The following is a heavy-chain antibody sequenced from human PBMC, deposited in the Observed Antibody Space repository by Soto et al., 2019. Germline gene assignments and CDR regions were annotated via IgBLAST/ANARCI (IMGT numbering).Heavy chain of an antibody. CDR1: GFTFDEFG. D-gene: IGHD6-13*01. V-gene: IGHV3-23*01. CDR3: ARDVAAAPDI. CDR2: ISGSGGST. Sequence: PGGSLRLSCAASGFTFDEFGMSWVRQAPGKGLEWVSAISGSGGSTYYADSVKGRFTISRDNSKNTLYLQMNSLRSDDTAVYYCARDVAAAPDIWGQGTMVTVSS. J-gene: IGHJ3*02.